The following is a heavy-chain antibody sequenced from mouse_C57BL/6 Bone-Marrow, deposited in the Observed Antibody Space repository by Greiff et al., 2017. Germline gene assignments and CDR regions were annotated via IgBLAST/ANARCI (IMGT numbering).Heavy chain of an antibody. J-gene: IGHJ1*03. CDR1: GYTFTSYW. V-gene: IGHV1-55*01. CDR2: IYPGSGST. CDR3: ARGELRCGRYFDV. Sequence: VQLQQPGAELVKPGASVKMSCKASGYTFTSYWITWVKQRPGQGLEWIGDIYPGSGSTNYNEKFKSKATLTVDTSSSTAYMQLSSLTSEDSAVYYCARGELRCGRYFDVWGTGTTVTVSS. D-gene: IGHD1-1*01.